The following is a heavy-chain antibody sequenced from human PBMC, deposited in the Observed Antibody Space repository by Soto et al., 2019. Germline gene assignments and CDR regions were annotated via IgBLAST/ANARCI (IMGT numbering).Heavy chain of an antibody. D-gene: IGHD2-15*01. Sequence: QVQLVQSGAEVKKPGSSVKVSCKASGGAFSDYAFSWVRQAPGQELEWLGGSMPIFRAPDYAQKFQGRLTITADEFTRTAYMEMNSLRSEDTAVYYCASWLKGPDIGNYYYGMDVWGQGTTVTVS. CDR1: GGAFSDYA. CDR2: SMPIFRAP. CDR3: ASWLKGPDIGNYYYGMDV. J-gene: IGHJ6*02. V-gene: IGHV1-69*12.